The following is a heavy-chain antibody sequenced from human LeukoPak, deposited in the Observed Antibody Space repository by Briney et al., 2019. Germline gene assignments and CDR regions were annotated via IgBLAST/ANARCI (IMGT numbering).Heavy chain of an antibody. CDR1: GDSVSSNTAS. J-gene: IGHJ4*02. Sequence: SQTLSLTCAISGDSVSSNTASWNWIRQSPSRGLEWLGRTYYGSEWYYDYAVSVKSRITINPDTSRNQFSLQLNSVIPEDTAVYYCARDFDYWGQGTLVTVSS. CDR2: TYYGSEWYY. V-gene: IGHV6-1*01. CDR3: ARDFDY.